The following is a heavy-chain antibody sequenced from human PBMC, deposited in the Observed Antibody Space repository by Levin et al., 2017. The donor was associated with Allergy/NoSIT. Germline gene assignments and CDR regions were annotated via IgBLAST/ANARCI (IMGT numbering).Heavy chain of an antibody. CDR3: AKDFGTSWGYHYYYGMDV. Sequence: GESLKISCAASGFTFSTFAMSWVRQAPGMGLEWVSFISNSGSSTYYVDSVKGRFTISRDNSKNTLYLQMDSLRAEDTAIYYCAKDFGTSWGYHYYYGMDVWGQGTTATVS. D-gene: IGHD2-2*01. CDR2: ISNSGSST. V-gene: IGHV3-23*01. J-gene: IGHJ6*02. CDR1: GFTFSTFA.